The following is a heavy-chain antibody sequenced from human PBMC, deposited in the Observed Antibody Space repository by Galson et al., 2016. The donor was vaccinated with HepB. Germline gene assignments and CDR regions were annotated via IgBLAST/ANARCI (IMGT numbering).Heavy chain of an antibody. V-gene: IGHV3-66*01. D-gene: IGHD6-19*01. CDR2: IYSDGRT. CDR1: GFTVSTNY. J-gene: IGHJ4*02. Sequence: SLRLSCAASGFTVSTNYMSWVRQALGKGLRWVSVIYSDGRTYYADSVKGRFTISRDNSKNTVYLQMNILRGEDTAVYYCAKNGGWYGAGYFDYWGQGSLATVSS. CDR3: AKNGGWYGAGYFDY.